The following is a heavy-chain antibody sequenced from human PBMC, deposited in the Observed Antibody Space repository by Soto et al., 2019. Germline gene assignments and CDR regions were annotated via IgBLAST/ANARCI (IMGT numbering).Heavy chain of an antibody. CDR3: ARDRGGYCISTSCYYGMDV. CDR1: GGSISSGGYS. D-gene: IGHD2-2*01. Sequence: QLQLQESGSGLVKPSQTLSLTCAVSGGSISSGGYSWSWIRQPPGKGLEWIGYIYHSGSTYYNPSLKSRVTISVDRSKNQFSLKLSSVTAADTAVYYCARDRGGYCISTSCYYGMDVWGQGTTVTVSS. CDR2: IYHSGST. V-gene: IGHV4-30-2*01. J-gene: IGHJ6*02.